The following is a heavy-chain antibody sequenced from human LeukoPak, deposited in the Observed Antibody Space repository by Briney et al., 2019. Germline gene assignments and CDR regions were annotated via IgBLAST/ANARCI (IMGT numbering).Heavy chain of an antibody. CDR3: ARVPRGYEYFDY. J-gene: IGHJ4*02. Sequence: PGGSLRLSCAASGFTFSSNYMSWVRQAPGKGLEWGSVIYSGGSTYYADSVKGRFTISRDNSKNTLYLQMNSLRAEDTAVYYCARVPRGYEYFDYWGQGTLVTVSS. V-gene: IGHV3-53*01. CDR1: GFTFSSNY. D-gene: IGHD6-13*01. CDR2: IYSGGST.